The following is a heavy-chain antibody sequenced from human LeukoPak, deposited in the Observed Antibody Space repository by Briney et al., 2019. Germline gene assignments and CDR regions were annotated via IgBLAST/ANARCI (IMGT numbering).Heavy chain of an antibody. J-gene: IGHJ4*02. D-gene: IGHD6-13*01. CDR3: ARVSYRIAAAGFAY. Sequence: SETLSLTCTVSGASISSDEYYWGWIRQPPGKGLKWIGSIYYSGSTYYNPSLKSRVTISVDTSKNQFSLKLSSVTAADTAVYYCARVSYRIAAAGFAYWGQGTLVTVSS. V-gene: IGHV4-39*07. CDR1: GASISSDEYY. CDR2: IYYSGST.